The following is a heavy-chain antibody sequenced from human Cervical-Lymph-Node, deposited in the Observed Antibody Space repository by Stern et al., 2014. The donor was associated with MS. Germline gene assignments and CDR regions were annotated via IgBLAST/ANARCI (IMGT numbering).Heavy chain of an antibody. CDR1: GYLFDDYW. V-gene: IGHV5-51*04. D-gene: IGHD5-12*01. J-gene: IGHJ4*02. CDR2: IFPRDSNT. Sequence: EVQLVESGAEVKKPGESLKISCEASGYLFDDYWIGWVRQMSGRGLELVAIIFPRDSNTRYSPSVQGQVTISADKPISTAHLQWSSLKAADPAIYYCARSPATPSGYDRFDYWGQGALVTVSS. CDR3: ARSPATPSGYDRFDY.